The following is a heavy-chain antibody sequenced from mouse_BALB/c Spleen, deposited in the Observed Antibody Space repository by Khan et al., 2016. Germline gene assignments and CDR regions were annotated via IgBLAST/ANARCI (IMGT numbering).Heavy chain of an antibody. CDR1: GFNIKDTY. D-gene: IGHD1-1*01. J-gene: IGHJ4*01. V-gene: IGHV14-3*02. CDR2: IDPANGNT. CDR3: ASIGSSSYAMEY. Sequence: VQLQQSGAELVKPGASVKLSCTASGFNIKDTYMHWVKQRPEQGLEWIGRIDPANGNTKYDPKFQGKATITADTSSNTAYLQLSSLTSEDTAVYYCASIGSSSYAMEYWGQGTSVTVSS.